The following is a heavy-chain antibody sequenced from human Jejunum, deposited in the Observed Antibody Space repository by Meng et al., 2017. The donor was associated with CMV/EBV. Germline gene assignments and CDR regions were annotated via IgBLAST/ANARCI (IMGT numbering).Heavy chain of an antibody. CDR3: ARGGHYDLWSGYYPLDY. CDR1: SIRSYY. J-gene: IGHJ4*02. D-gene: IGHD3-3*01. V-gene: IGHV4-59*01. CDR2: IYYTGST. Sequence: SIRSYYWSGIRQPPGKGLEWIGCIYYTGSTNYNPSLKSRVTISVDTSTNQFSLKLSSVTAADTAVYYCARGGHYDLWSGYYPLDYWGQGTLVTVSS.